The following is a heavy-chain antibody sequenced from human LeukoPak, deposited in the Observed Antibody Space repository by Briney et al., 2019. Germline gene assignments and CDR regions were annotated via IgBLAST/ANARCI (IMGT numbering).Heavy chain of an antibody. CDR2: MNPNSGNT. Sequence: APVKVSCKASGYTFTSYDINWVRQATGQGLEWMGWMNPNSGNTGYAQKFQGRVTMTRNTSISTAYMELSSLRSEDTAVYYCARDIRTGIYSYGYYYYYMDVWGKGTTVTISS. CDR1: GYTFTSYD. CDR3: ARDIRTGIYSYGYYYYYMDV. V-gene: IGHV1-8*01. D-gene: IGHD5-18*01. J-gene: IGHJ6*03.